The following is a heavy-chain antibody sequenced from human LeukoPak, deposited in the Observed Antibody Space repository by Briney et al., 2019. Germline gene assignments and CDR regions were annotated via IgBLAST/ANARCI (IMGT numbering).Heavy chain of an antibody. D-gene: IGHD3-16*01. J-gene: IGHJ4*02. CDR1: GFTFSSYA. CDR3: ARRAPGDYYFDY. Sequence: GGSLRLSCAASGFTFSSYAMSWVRQAPGKGLEWVANIKQDGSEKYYVDSVKGRFTISRDNAKNSLYLQMNSLRAEDTAVYYCARRAPGDYYFDYWGQGTLVTVSS. V-gene: IGHV3-7*01. CDR2: IKQDGSEK.